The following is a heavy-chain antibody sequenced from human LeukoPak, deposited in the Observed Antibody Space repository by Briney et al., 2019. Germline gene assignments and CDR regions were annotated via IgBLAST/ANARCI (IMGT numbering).Heavy chain of an antibody. V-gene: IGHV4-39*07. CDR2: IYHSGST. Sequence: SETLSLTCIVSGGSISSSSYYWGWIRQPPGKGLEWIGSIYHSGSTYYNPSLKSRVTISVDTSKNQFSLKLSSVTAADTAVYYCARVVYGSGSYYPDYWGQGTLVTVSS. CDR3: ARVVYGSGSYYPDY. D-gene: IGHD3-10*01. CDR1: GGSISSSSYY. J-gene: IGHJ4*02.